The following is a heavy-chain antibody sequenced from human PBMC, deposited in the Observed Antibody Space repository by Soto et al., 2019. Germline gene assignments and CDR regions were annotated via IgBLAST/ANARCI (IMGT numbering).Heavy chain of an antibody. CDR3: ARGGAGDTKYNWFDP. CDR2: IYYSGST. J-gene: IGHJ5*02. D-gene: IGHD1-26*01. CDR1: GGSISSSSYY. Sequence: PSETLSLTCTVSGGSISSSSYYWGWIRQPPGKGLEWIGSIYYSGSTYYNPSLKSRVTISVDTSKNQFSLKLSSVTAADTAVYYCARGGAGDTKYNWFDPWSQGTLVTVS. V-gene: IGHV4-39*07.